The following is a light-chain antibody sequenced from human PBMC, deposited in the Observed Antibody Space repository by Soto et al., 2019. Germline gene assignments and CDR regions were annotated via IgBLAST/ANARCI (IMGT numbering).Light chain of an antibody. J-gene: IGLJ1*01. CDR2: EGT. CDR3: FSYAGSTYV. CDR1: SSDVGGYDY. Sequence: QSALTQPPSASGSPGQSVTISCTGTSSDVGGYDYVSWYQQYPGKVPKLMIYEGTKRPSGVSNRFSGSKSGNTASLTISGLQAEDEADYYCFSYAGSTYVFGTGTKVTVL. V-gene: IGLV2-23*01.